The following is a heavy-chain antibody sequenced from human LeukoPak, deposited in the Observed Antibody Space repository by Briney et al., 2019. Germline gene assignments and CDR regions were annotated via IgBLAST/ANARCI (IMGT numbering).Heavy chain of an antibody. CDR3: ARVFRADAFGI. CDR2: INHSGST. Sequence: SETLSLTCAVYGGSFSGYYWSWIRQPPGKGLEWIGEINHSGSTNYNPSLKSRVTISVDTSKNQFSLKLSSVTAADTAVYYCARVFRADAFGIWGQGTMVTVSS. D-gene: IGHD3-10*01. CDR1: GGSFSGYY. J-gene: IGHJ3*02. V-gene: IGHV4-34*01.